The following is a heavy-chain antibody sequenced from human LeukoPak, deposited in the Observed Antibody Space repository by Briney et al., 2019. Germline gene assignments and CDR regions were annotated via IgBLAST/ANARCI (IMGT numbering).Heavy chain of an antibody. CDR1: GGTFSSYA. CDR3: ARGPPNWGYDY. D-gene: IGHD7-27*01. J-gene: IGHJ4*02. V-gene: IGHV1-8*02. Sequence: ASVKVSCKASGGTFSSYAISWVRQAPGQGLEWMGWMSPNSGDTGYAQKFQDRVTMTRNTSISTAYMELSSLRSDDTAVYYCARGPPNWGYDYWGPGTLVTVSS. CDR2: MSPNSGDT.